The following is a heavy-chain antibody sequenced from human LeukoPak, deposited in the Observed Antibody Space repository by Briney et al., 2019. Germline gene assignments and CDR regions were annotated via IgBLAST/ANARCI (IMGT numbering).Heavy chain of an antibody. V-gene: IGHV1-18*01. D-gene: IGHD3-9*01. J-gene: IGHJ4*02. CDR1: GYTFTSYG. CDR2: ISAYNGNT. Sequence: GASVKVSCKASGYTFTSYGISWVRQAPGQGLEWMGWISAYNGNTNNAQKLQGRVTMTTDTSTSTAYMELRSLTSDDTAVYYCARAGKGDILTGYYFFDYWGQGTLVTVSS. CDR3: ARAGKGDILTGYYFFDY.